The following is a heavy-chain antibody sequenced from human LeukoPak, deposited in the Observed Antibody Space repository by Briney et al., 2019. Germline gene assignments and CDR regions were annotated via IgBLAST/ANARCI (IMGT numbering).Heavy chain of an antibody. CDR3: ARDGGYSYGYGFDY. J-gene: IGHJ4*02. V-gene: IGHV3-23*01. Sequence: PGGSLRLSCAASGFTFSSYGMSWVRQAPGKGLEWVSAISGSGGSTYYADSVKGRFTISRDNSKNTLYLQMNSLRAEDTAMYYCARDGGYSYGYGFDYWGQGTLVTVSS. D-gene: IGHD5-18*01. CDR2: ISGSGGST. CDR1: GFTFSSYG.